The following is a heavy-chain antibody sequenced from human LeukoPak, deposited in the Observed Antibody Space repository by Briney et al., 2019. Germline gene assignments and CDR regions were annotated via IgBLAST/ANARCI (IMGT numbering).Heavy chain of an antibody. CDR1: GYTFTGYY. V-gene: IGHV1-2*02. CDR3: ARANSYGERGEESNPAAFDI. Sequence: ASVKVSCKASGYTFTGYYMHWVRQAPGQGLEWMGWINPNSGGTNYAQKFQGRVTMTRDTSISTAYMELSRLRSDDTAVYYCARANSYGERGEESNPAAFDIWGQGTMVTVSS. D-gene: IGHD5-18*01. J-gene: IGHJ3*02. CDR2: INPNSGGT.